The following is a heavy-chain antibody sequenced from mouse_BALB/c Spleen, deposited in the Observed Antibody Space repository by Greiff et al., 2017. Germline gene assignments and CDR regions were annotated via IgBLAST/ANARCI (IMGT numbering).Heavy chain of an antibody. CDR3: TRQYGKIGYYAMDY. CDR2: IRLKSNNYAT. Sequence: EVQLVESGGGLVQPGGSMKLSCVASGFTFSNYWMNWVRQSPEKGLEWVAEIRLKSNNYATHYAESVKGRFTISRDDSKSSVYLQMNNLRAEDTGIYYCTRQYGKIGYYAMDYWGQGTSVTVSS. V-gene: IGHV6-6*02. CDR1: GFTFSNYW. J-gene: IGHJ4*01. D-gene: IGHD2-10*02.